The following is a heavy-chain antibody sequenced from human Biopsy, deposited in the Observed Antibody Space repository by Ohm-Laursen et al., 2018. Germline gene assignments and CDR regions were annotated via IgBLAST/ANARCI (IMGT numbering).Heavy chain of an antibody. CDR3: ARDTLMAQHLVPGENWFDP. J-gene: IGHJ5*02. Sequence: ASVKVSCKVSGGTFQKYGVTWVRQAPGQGLEWMGGIIPMLGTVQYARKLQGRVTITADKPTSTAYMELTSLTSDDTAVYYCARDTLMAQHLVPGENWFDPWGQGTLVTVSS. CDR2: IIPMLGTV. V-gene: IGHV1-69*10. CDR1: GGTFQKYG. D-gene: IGHD3-10*01.